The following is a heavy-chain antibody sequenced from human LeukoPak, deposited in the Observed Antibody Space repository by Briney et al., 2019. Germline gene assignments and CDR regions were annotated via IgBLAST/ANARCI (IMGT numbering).Heavy chain of an antibody. CDR1: GFTFSNAW. D-gene: IGHD6-13*01. CDR2: IKRKTDGGTT. J-gene: IGHJ4*02. CDR3: TSTLGY. V-gene: IGHV3-15*01. Sequence: PGGSLRLSCADSGFTFSNAWMTWVRQAPGKGLEWVGRIKRKTDGGTTDYAAPVKGRFTISRDDSKNTLYLEMNSLKTEDTAVYYCTSTLGYWGQGTLVTVSS.